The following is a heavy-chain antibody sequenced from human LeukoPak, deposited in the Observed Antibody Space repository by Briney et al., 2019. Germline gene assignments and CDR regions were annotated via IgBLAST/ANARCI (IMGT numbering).Heavy chain of an antibody. CDR3: TPHDRKFVY. CDR1: GSGYTFSNGY. Sequence: PGGSLRLSCVASGSGYTFSNGYMSWVRQAPGKGLEWVGRMVSNVDGGTAHYAAPVKDRFTISRDDSKNTWYLQMNSLKSEDTAVYYCTPHDRKFVYWGQGTLVTVSS. J-gene: IGHJ4*02. V-gene: IGHV3-15*04. CDR2: MVSNVDGGTA.